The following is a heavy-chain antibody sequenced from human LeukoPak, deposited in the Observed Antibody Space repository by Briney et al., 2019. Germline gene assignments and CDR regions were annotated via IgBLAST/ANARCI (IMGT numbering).Heavy chain of an antibody. V-gene: IGHV1-46*01. D-gene: IGHD1-26*01. CDR1: GYTLTSSH. CDR3: AKDRGGSYSIDY. Sequence: ASVKVSCTASGYTLTSSHAHWVRQAPGQGLEWMALINCGDGYTNYAQKFQGRVSVTRGTSTSTIYMELSGLRVEDTAIYYCAKDRGGSYSIDYWGQGTLVTVSS. J-gene: IGHJ4*02. CDR2: INCGDGYT.